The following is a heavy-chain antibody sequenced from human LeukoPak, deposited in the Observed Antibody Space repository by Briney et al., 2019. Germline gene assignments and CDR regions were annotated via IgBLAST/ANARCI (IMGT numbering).Heavy chain of an antibody. V-gene: IGHV1-18*01. CDR1: GYTFTSYG. CDR3: ARDLVAGNYYDSSGYYYHY. J-gene: IGHJ4*02. Sequence: ASVKVSCKASGYTFTSYGISWVRQAPGQGLEWVGWISAYNGNTNYAQKLQGRVTMTTDTSTSTAYMELRSLRSDDTAVYYCARDLVAGNYYDSSGYYYHYWGQGTLVTVSS. CDR2: ISAYNGNT. D-gene: IGHD3-22*01.